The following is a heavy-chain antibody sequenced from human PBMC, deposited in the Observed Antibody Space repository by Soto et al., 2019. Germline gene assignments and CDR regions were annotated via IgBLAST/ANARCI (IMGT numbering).Heavy chain of an antibody. J-gene: IGHJ4*02. CDR1: GGSISSGGYY. CDR3: AREGHQLGTPFDY. Sequence: QVQLQESGPGLVKPSQTLSLTCTVSGGSISSGGYYWRWLRQHPGKGLEWIGYIYYSGSTYSNPSLTSRVTISVDTSKNQCSLKLSSGTAADTAVYDCAREGHQLGTPFDYWGQGTLVTVSS. V-gene: IGHV4-31*03. D-gene: IGHD7-27*01. CDR2: IYYSGST.